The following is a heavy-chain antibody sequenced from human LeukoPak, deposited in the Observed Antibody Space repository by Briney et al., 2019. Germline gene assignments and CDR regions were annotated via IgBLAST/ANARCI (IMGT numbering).Heavy chain of an antibody. V-gene: IGHV3-23*01. D-gene: IGHD1-26*01. CDR1: GFTFSNAW. CDR3: ARDRGSYPPDAFDI. Sequence: GGSLRLSCAASGFTFSNAWMSWVRQAPGKGLEWVSAISGSGGSTYYADSVKGRFTISRDNSKNTLYLQMNSLRAEDTAVYYCARDRGSYPPDAFDIWGQGTMVTVSS. CDR2: ISGSGGST. J-gene: IGHJ3*02.